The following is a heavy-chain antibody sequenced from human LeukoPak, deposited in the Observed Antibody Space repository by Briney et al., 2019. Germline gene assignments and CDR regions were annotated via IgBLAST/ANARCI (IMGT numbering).Heavy chain of an antibody. V-gene: IGHV4-39*01. CDR1: GGSISSSSYY. CDR2: IYYSGST. Sequence: SETLSLTCTVSGGSISSSSYYWGWIRQPPGKGLEWIGSIYYSGSTYYNPSLKSRVTISVDTSKNQFSLKLSSVTAADTAVYYCARGRRSSSFDYWGQGTLVTVSS. J-gene: IGHJ4*02. CDR3: ARGRRSSSFDY. D-gene: IGHD6-13*01.